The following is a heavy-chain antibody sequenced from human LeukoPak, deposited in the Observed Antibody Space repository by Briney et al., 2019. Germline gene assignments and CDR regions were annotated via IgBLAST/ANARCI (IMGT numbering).Heavy chain of an antibody. J-gene: IGHJ4*02. CDR3: ARKSIEGVFDY. CDR1: GFTFSSYA. CDR2: ISSTGDNT. D-gene: IGHD2-21*01. V-gene: IGHV3-64*01. Sequence: GGSLRLSCAASGFTFSSYAMHWVRQAPGKGLEYVSAISSTGDNTYYANSVKGRFTISRDNSKNPLYLQMGSLRAEDMAVYYCARKSIEGVFDYWGQGTLVTVSS.